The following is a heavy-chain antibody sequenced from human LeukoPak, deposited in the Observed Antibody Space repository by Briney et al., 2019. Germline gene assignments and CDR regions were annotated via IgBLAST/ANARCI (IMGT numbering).Heavy chain of an antibody. D-gene: IGHD2-2*02. CDR3: AKEIRPGYCSSTSCYTGEIDY. V-gene: IGHV3-9*01. Sequence: GGSLRLSCAASVFPFDDYVMHLVRQAPGKGVGWVSGISWYCGSIGYADSVKGRFTISRDNAKNSLYLQMNSLRAEDTALYYCAKEIRPGYCSSTSCYTGEIDYWGQGTLVTVSS. CDR2: ISWYCGSI. J-gene: IGHJ4*02. CDR1: VFPFDDYV.